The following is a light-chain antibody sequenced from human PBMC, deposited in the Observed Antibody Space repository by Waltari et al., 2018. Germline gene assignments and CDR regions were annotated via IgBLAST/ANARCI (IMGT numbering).Light chain of an antibody. Sequence: DIQMTQSPSSLSASVGYSVTITCRASQSISNFLNWYQQKPGKAPRLLIYTSSTLQGGVPARFNGSGSGTDFTLTISSLLPEDFATYYCQQSYSSLSTFGGGTKVEIK. CDR1: QSISNF. CDR2: TSS. CDR3: QQSYSSLST. V-gene: IGKV1-39*01. J-gene: IGKJ4*01.